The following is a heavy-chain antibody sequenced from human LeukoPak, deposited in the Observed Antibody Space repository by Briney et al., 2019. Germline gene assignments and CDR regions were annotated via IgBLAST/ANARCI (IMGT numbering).Heavy chain of an antibody. CDR2: ISYDGSNK. CDR3: AKGGYQYDSSGHNYFDY. Sequence: GGSLRLSCAASGFTFSDYNMHWFRQAPGKGLEWVAVISYDGSNKYYADSVKGRFTISRDNSKNTLYLQMNSLTDEDTAVYYCAKGGYQYDSSGHNYFDYWGQGTLVTVSS. D-gene: IGHD3-22*01. V-gene: IGHV3-30*18. CDR1: GFTFSDYN. J-gene: IGHJ4*02.